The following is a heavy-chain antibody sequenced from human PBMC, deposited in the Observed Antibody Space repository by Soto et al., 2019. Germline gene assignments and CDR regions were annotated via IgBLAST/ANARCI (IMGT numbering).Heavy chain of an antibody. D-gene: IGHD4-17*01. Sequence: ASVKVSCKASGYTFTSYDINWVRQATGQGLEWMGWMNPNSGNTGYAQKFQGRVTMTRNTSISTAYMELSSLRSEDSAVYFCARGIKYGAYSRWFDPWGQGTLVTVSS. CDR2: MNPNSGNT. CDR1: GYTFTSYD. CDR3: ARGIKYGAYSRWFDP. J-gene: IGHJ5*02. V-gene: IGHV1-8*01.